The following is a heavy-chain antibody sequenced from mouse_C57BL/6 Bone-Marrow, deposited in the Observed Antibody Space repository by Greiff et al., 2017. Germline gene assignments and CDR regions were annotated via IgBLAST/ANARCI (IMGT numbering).Heavy chain of an antibody. Sequence: QVQLQQPGAELVRPGTSVKLSCKASGYTFTSYWMHWVKQRPGQGLEWIGVIDPSDSYTNYNQKFKGKATLTVDTSFSTAYMQLSSLTSEGSAVYYCARDSKGYWGQGTTLTVSS. D-gene: IGHD2-5*01. CDR2: IDPSDSYT. V-gene: IGHV1-59*01. J-gene: IGHJ2*01. CDR3: ARDSKGY. CDR1: GYTFTSYW.